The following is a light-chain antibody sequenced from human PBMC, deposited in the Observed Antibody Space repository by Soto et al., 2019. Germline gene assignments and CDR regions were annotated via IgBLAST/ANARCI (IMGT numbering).Light chain of an antibody. CDR1: QPISTS. Sequence: DIQVTQSPSSLSASIGDRVIITCRASQPISTSLHWFQQKPGKAPKLLIYALSNLQSGVPSRFSGSGTVTEFTLIISSLQPEDVGHYFCQQSYSTPLTFGGGTKVQI. CDR3: QQSYSTPLT. CDR2: ALS. J-gene: IGKJ4*01. V-gene: IGKV1-39*01.